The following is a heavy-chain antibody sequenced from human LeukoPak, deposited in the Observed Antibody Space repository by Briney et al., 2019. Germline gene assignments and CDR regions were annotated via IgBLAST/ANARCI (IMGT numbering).Heavy chain of an antibody. CDR3: ARPSNYYDSSGSFDY. D-gene: IGHD3-22*01. Sequence: SETLSLTCTVSGGSISSYYWTWIRQPPGKGLEWIGYISDSGSTNYNPSLRSRVTISVDTSKKQFSLKLTSVTAADTAVYYCARPSNYYDSSGSFDYWGQGTLVTVSS. V-gene: IGHV4-59*08. J-gene: IGHJ4*02. CDR2: ISDSGST. CDR1: GGSISSYY.